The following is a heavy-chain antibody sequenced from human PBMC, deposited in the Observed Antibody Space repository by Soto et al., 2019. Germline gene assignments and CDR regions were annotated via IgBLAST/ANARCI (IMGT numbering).Heavy chain of an antibody. CDR1: GYTFTANY. CDR3: ARVAGYSYGLGGDY. V-gene: IGHV1-2*02. J-gene: IGHJ4*02. D-gene: IGHD5-18*01. CDR2: INPNSGDT. Sequence: GASVKVSCKASGYTFTANYMHWVRQAPGQGLEWMGWINPNSGDTNYAQEFQGRVTMTRDTSINTAYMELSRLRSDDTAVYYCARVAGYSYGLGGDYWGQGTLVTVSS.